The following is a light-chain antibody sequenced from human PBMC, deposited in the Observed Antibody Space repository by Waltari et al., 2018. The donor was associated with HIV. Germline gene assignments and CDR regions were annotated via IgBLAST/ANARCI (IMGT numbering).Light chain of an antibody. CDR3: ASYAGRNTLV. J-gene: IGLJ2*01. CDR1: ASDVGAYNY. Sequence: QSALTQPPSASGSPGPSVTISCTGNASDVGAYNYVSWYQQHPGKPPKRIIYEVFKRPAGVPDRFSGSKSGNTASLTVSGLQAEDEANYYCASYAGRNTLVFGGGTKLTVL. V-gene: IGLV2-8*01. CDR2: EVF.